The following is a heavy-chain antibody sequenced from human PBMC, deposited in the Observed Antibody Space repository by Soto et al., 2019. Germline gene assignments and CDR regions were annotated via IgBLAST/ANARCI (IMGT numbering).Heavy chain of an antibody. Sequence: EVQLVESGGGLVKPGGSLRLSCAASGFSFRNAWMNWVRQAPGRGLEWVGRIKNKADGGTTDYAAPVKDRFTISRDDAKDTLYLQMSSLKIEDTAVYYCTLAYHVGSESYYFQYWGQGTLVTVSS. CDR2: IKNKADGGTT. CDR3: TLAYHVGSESYYFQY. CDR1: GFSFRNAW. V-gene: IGHV3-15*07. D-gene: IGHD3-10*01. J-gene: IGHJ1*01.